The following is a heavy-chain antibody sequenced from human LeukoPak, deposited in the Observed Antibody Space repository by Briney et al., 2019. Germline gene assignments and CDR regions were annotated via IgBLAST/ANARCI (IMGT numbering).Heavy chain of an antibody. V-gene: IGHV4-59*01. J-gene: IGHJ2*01. CDR3: TRDREDHNLGVWYFDP. CDR2: IYYTGIT. CDR1: GGYISTYY. D-gene: IGHD3-16*01. Sequence: PSETLSLTCTVSGGYISTYYWSWIRQSPGKGLEWIGYIYYTGITNYNPSLMSRVTISVDTPKNQFSLKLTSVTAADTAVYYCTRDREDHNLGVWYFDPWGRGTLVTVSS.